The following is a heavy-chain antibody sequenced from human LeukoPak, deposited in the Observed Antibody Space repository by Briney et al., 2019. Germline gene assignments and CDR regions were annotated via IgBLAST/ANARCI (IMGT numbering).Heavy chain of an antibody. J-gene: IGHJ4*02. Sequence: PGRSLRLSCAASGFTFSSYGMHWVRQAPGKGLEWVAVISYDGSNKYYADSVKGRSTISRDSSKNTLYLQMNSLRAEDTAVYYCAKDDYSNYGYFDYWGQGTLVTVSS. CDR1: GFTFSSYG. D-gene: IGHD4-11*01. V-gene: IGHV3-30*18. CDR2: ISYDGSNK. CDR3: AKDDYSNYGYFDY.